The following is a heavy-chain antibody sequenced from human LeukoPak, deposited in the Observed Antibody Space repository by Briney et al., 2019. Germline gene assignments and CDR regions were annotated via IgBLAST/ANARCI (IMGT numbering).Heavy chain of an antibody. D-gene: IGHD1-1*01. J-gene: IGHJ6*02. Sequence: GGSLRLSCAASGFTFSSYAMTWVRQAPGKGLEWVSAISGSGGDTYYADSVKGRVTISRDNSKNTLYLQMNSLRVEDTAVYCCAKSHTTRSRLDVWGQGTTVTVSS. CDR2: ISGSGGDT. CDR1: GFTFSSYA. CDR3: AKSHTTRSRLDV. V-gene: IGHV3-23*01.